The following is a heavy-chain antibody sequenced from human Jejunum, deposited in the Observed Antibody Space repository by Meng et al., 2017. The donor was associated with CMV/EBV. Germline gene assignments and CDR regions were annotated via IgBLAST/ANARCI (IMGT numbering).Heavy chain of an antibody. V-gene: IGHV3-30*02. Sequence: VESGGGVVPPGGFLRLFCAAFGISFSSSGMHWVRQAPGQGQEWVAFIRHDGSNEYDVESVRGRFTISRDNSKNTVYLEMNSLRSEETAVYYCAKDKGVRTFDYWGQGTLVTVSS. CDR3: AKDKGVRTFDY. CDR1: GISFSSSG. CDR2: IRHDGSNE. D-gene: IGHD1-1*01. J-gene: IGHJ4*02.